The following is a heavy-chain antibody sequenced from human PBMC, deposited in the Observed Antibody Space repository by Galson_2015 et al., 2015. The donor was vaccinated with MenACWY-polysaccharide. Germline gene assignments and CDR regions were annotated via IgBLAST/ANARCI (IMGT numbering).Heavy chain of an antibody. V-gene: IGHV3-74*01. CDR1: GFTFNSYW. J-gene: IGHJ5*02. Sequence: SLRLSCAASGFTFNSYWMHWVRQVPGKGLVWVSVINSDGSSTNYADSVKGRFTISRDNGKNTLYLQMNSLRAEDTAVYYCARILSRARLDPWGQGTLVTVSS. D-gene: IGHD3-3*02. CDR3: ARILSRARLDP. CDR2: INSDGSST.